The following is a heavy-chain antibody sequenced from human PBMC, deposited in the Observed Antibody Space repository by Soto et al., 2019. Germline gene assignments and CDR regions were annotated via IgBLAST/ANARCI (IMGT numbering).Heavy chain of an antibody. J-gene: IGHJ4*02. CDR2: IYYTGNT. V-gene: IGHV4-30-4*01. CDR1: GASISGGDYY. D-gene: IGHD3-22*01. CDR3: ARATYDSSTYYLDY. Sequence: QVQLQESGPGLVKPSQTLSLTCTVSGASISGGDYYWTWIRQPPGKGLEWIGSIYYTGNTYSNPSLESRLSISVDPSNNQFALRLTPVTAADTAIYYCARATYDSSTYYLDYWGQGTLVTVSS.